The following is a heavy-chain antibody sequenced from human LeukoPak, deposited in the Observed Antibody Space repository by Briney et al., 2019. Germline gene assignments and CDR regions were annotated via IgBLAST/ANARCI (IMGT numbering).Heavy chain of an antibody. CDR3: ARVEYGDYYYYYGMDV. Sequence: VASVTVSCTASGYTFTIYAMHWVRQAPGQRLEWMGWINAGNGNTKYSQKFQGRVTITRDTSASTAYMELSSLRSEDTAVYYCARVEYGDYYYYYGMDVWGQGATVTVSS. J-gene: IGHJ6*02. CDR2: INAGNGNT. D-gene: IGHD4-17*01. CDR1: GYTFTIYA. V-gene: IGHV1-3*01.